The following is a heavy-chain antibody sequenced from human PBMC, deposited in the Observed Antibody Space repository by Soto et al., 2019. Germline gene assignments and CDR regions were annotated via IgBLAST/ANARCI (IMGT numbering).Heavy chain of an antibody. CDR2: IYSSGNT. D-gene: IGHD6-19*01. J-gene: IGHJ4*02. V-gene: IGHV4-39*02. Sequence: SETLSLTCTVSGGSSISTSYYWGWIRQPPGKGLEWIGSIYSSGNTNYNPSLKSRVTISVDTSKNHLSLKLSSVTAADTAVYYCARDREQWLPTDYWGQGTLVTVSS. CDR1: GGSSISTSYY. CDR3: ARDREQWLPTDY.